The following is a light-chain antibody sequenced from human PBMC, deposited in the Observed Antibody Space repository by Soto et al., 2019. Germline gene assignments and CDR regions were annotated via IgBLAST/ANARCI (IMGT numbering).Light chain of an antibody. CDR2: GAS. J-gene: IGKJ2*01. V-gene: IGKV3-20*01. Sequence: EIVLTQSPGTLSLSPGERATLSCRASQSVSTSYLAWYQQKVGQAPRLLIYGASSRATGIPDRFSGSGSGTDFTLTISRLEPEDFAVYFCQQYGTSPPKYTFGQGTKLEIK. CDR3: QQYGTSPPKYT. CDR1: QSVSTSY.